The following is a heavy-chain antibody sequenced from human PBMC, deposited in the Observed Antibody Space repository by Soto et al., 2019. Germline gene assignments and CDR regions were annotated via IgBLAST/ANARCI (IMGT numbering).Heavy chain of an antibody. V-gene: IGHV4-34*01. CDR2: INRSGST. D-gene: IGHD2-2*01. J-gene: IGHJ4*02. CDR3: AREYCSSTSCNYYFDY. CDR1: GGSFSGYY. Sequence: PSETLSLTCAVYGGSFSGYYWSWIRQPPGKGLEWIGEINRSGSTNYNPSLKSRVTISVDTSKNQFSLKLSSVTAADTAVYYCAREYCSSTSCNYYFDYWGQGTVVTVSS.